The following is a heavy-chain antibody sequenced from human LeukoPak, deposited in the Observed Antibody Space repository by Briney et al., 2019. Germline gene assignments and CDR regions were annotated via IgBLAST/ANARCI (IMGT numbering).Heavy chain of an antibody. D-gene: IGHD6-13*01. CDR2: ISAYNGNT. CDR3: ARDYSSSWTNWFDP. CDR1: GYTLTSYG. Sequence: GASVKVSCKASGYTLTSYGISRVRQAPGQGLEWMGWISAYNGNTNYAQKFQGRVTMTTDTSTSTAYMELRSLRSDDTAVYYCARDYSSSWTNWFDPWGQGTLVTVSS. J-gene: IGHJ5*02. V-gene: IGHV1-18*01.